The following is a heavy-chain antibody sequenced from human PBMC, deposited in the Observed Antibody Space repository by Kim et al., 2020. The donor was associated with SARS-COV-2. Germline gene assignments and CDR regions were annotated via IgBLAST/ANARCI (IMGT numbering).Heavy chain of an antibody. J-gene: IGHJ5*02. Sequence: KGRFTISRDNSKNTLYLQMNSLRAEDTAVYYCARKRWDIVVVPAAIGFDPWGQGTLVTVSS. CDR3: ARKRWDIVVVPAAIGFDP. V-gene: IGHV3-30*01. D-gene: IGHD2-2*02.